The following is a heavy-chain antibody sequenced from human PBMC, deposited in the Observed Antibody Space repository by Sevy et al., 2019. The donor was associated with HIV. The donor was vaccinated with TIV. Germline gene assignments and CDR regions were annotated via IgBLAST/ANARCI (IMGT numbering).Heavy chain of an antibody. V-gene: IGHV3-30*02. CDR2: IQCDGSNT. D-gene: IGHD6-13*01. CDR3: AKNTAAVGTGGFDY. Sequence: GGSLRLSCTTSGFTFSYSGMHWVRQAPGKGLEWVTFIQCDGSNTHYADSVKGRFTISRDNSKNMLYLQMNSLRGDDTAVYYCAKNTAAVGTGGFDYWGQGALVTVSS. CDR1: GFTFSYSG. J-gene: IGHJ4*02.